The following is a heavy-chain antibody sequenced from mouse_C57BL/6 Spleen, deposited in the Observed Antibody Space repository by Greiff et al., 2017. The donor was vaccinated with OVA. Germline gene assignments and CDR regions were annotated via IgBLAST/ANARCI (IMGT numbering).Heavy chain of an antibody. CDR3: TRDYLRMDYYAMDY. CDR1: GFTFSSYA. CDR2: ISSGGDYI. D-gene: IGHD1-1*01. J-gene: IGHJ4*01. V-gene: IGHV5-9-1*02. Sequence: VKLMESGEGLVKPGGSLKLSCAASGFTFSSYAMSWVRQTPEKRLEWVAYISSGGDYIYYADTVKGRFTISRDNARNTLYLQMSSLKSEDTAMYYCTRDYLRMDYYAMDYWGQGTSVTVSS.